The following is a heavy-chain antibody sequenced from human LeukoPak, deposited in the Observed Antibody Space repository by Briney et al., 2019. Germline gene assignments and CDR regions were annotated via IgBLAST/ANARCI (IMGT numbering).Heavy chain of an antibody. V-gene: IGHV3-23*01. D-gene: IGHD3-9*01. CDR1: GFIFSNYA. J-gene: IGHJ4*02. CDR3: AKWGDYDVLTGYYVSDF. CDR2: ISGRSDNT. Sequence: GASLRLSCAASGFIFSNYAMYWVRQAPGKGLEWVSAISGRSDNTYYADSVKGRFTLSRDSSKNTLYLQMNSLRADNTAVYYCAKWGDYDVLTGYYVSDFWGQGTRVTVSS.